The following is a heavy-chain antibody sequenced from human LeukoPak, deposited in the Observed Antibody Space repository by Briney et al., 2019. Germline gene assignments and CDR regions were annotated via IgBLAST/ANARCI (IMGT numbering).Heavy chain of an antibody. CDR3: ARDGVVRGVIYRYGMDV. D-gene: IGHD3-10*01. CDR1: GFTFSSYA. J-gene: IGHJ6*02. V-gene: IGHV3-30-3*01. Sequence: GRSLRLSCAASGFTFSSYAMHWVRQAPGKGLEWVAVISYDGSNKYYADSVKGRFTISRDNPKNTLYLQMNSLRAEDTAVYYCARDGVVRGVIYRYGMDVWGQGTTVTVSS. CDR2: ISYDGSNK.